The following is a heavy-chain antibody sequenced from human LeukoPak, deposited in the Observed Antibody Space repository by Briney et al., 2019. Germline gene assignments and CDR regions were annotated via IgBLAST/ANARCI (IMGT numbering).Heavy chain of an antibody. CDR3: ARDLGDFWTGPGGY. V-gene: IGHV3-7*01. J-gene: IGHJ4*02. CDR2: IKQDGSEK. D-gene: IGHD3/OR15-3a*01. Sequence: PGGSLRLSCAASGFTVSSNEMSWVRQAPGEGLEWVANIKQDGSEKYYVDSVKGRFTISRDNAKNSLYLQMNSLRAEDTAVYYCARDLGDFWTGPGGYWGQGTLVTVSS. CDR1: GFTVSSNE.